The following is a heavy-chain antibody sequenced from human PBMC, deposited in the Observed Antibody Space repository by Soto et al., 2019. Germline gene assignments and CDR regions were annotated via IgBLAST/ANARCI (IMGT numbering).Heavy chain of an antibody. D-gene: IGHD2-2*01. CDR1: GGTFSSYA. CDR2: IIPIFGTA. V-gene: IGHV1-69*12. CDR3: ARARCISTSCVGSVGMDV. J-gene: IGHJ6*02. Sequence: QVQLVQSGAEVKKPGSSVKVSCKASGGTFSSYAISWVRQAPGQGLEWMGGIIPIFGTANYAQKFQGRVTITADESTSTAYMELNSLRSEDTAVYYCARARCISTSCVGSVGMDVWGQGTTVTVSS.